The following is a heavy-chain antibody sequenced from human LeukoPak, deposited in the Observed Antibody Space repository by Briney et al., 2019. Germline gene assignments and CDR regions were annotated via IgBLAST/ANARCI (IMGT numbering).Heavy chain of an antibody. J-gene: IGHJ4*02. Sequence: GGTLRLSCTPSGLTLSSNAITWVREAPGGGVEWGSSINDRCTNTSYTDSVRGRFTISRNNSKNRLFLQMNSLRAEDTAFYYCARCPRDNCRGGFDYWVQGALVTVSS. CDR2: INDRCTNT. V-gene: IGHV3-23*01. CDR3: ARCPRDNCRGGFDY. D-gene: IGHD1-1*01. CDR1: GLTLSSNA.